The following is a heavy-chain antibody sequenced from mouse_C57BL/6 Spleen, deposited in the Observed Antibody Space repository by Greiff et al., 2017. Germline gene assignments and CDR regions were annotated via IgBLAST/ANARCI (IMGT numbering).Heavy chain of an antibody. CDR1: GFTFSDYG. V-gene: IGHV5-15*01. Sequence: EVQGVESGGGLVQPGGSLKLSCAASGFTFSDYGMAWVRQAPRKGPEWVAFISNLAYSIYYADTVTGRFTISRENAKNTLYLEMSSLRSEDTAMYYGARHYYGSSYWYFDVWGTGTTVTVSS. CDR3: ARHYYGSSYWYFDV. J-gene: IGHJ1*03. D-gene: IGHD1-1*01. CDR2: ISNLAYSI.